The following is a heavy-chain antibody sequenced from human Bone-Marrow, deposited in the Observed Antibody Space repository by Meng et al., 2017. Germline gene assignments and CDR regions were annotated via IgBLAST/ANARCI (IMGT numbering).Heavy chain of an antibody. CDR2: ISSSRSTR. CDR3: ARESIRRLYYGMDV. CDR1: GFTFSSYE. J-gene: IGHJ6*02. Sequence: GSLKISCAASGFTFSSYEMNWVRQAPGKGLEWVSYISSSRSTRYYADSVKGRFTISRDNAKNSLYLQMNSLRAEDTAVYYCARESIRRLYYGMDVWGQGTTVTVSS. D-gene: IGHD6-25*01. V-gene: IGHV3-48*03.